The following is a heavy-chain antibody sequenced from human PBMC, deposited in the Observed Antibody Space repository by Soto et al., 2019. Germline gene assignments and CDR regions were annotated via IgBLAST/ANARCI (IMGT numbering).Heavy chain of an antibody. CDR3: ARTYCGGDCSQPLAH. CDR2: IWYDGSNK. CDR1: GFTFSSYG. Sequence: QVQLVESGGGVVQPGRSLRLSCAASGFTFSSYGMHWVRQAPGKGLEWVAVIWYDGSNKYYADSVKGRFTISRDNSKNTLYLQMNSLRAEDTAVYYCARTYCGGDCSQPLAHWGQGTLVTVSS. J-gene: IGHJ4*02. D-gene: IGHD2-21*02. V-gene: IGHV3-33*01.